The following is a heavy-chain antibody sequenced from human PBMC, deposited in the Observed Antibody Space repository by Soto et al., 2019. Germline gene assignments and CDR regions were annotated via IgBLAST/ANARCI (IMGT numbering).Heavy chain of an antibody. CDR1: GFTFSSYG. CDR2: IWYDGSNK. J-gene: IGHJ4*02. CDR3: ARGRYDGDYVTFDY. D-gene: IGHD4-17*01. V-gene: IGHV3-33*01. Sequence: GGSLRLSCAASGFTFSSYGMHWVRQAPGKGLEWVAVIWYDGSNKYYADSVKGRFTISRDNSKNTLYLQMNSLRAEDTAVYYCARGRYDGDYVTFDYWGQGTLVTVSS.